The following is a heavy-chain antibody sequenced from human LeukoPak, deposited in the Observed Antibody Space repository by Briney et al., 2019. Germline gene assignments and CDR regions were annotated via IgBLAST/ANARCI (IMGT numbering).Heavy chain of an antibody. V-gene: IGHV3-21*01. CDR2: ITSSSTYI. J-gene: IGHJ4*02. D-gene: IGHD7-27*01. Sequence: PGGSLRLSCAASGFTFSDYTMKWVRQAPGKGLEWVSSITSSSTYIYYADSVKGRFTISRDTSKNTVYLQMNSLRVEDTAVYYCARGDWGMYYLDYWGQGTLVTVSS. CDR1: GFTFSDYT. CDR3: ARGDWGMYYLDY.